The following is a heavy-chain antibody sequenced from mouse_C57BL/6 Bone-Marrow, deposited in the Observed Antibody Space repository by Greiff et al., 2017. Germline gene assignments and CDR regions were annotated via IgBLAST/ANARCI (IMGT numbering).Heavy chain of an antibody. CDR2: IDPVNGDT. V-gene: IGHV14-4*01. CDR3: SYGYDWFAY. Sequence: VQLKESGAELVWPGVSVKLSCTASGFNIKDDYMHWVKQRPEQGLVWIGWIDPVNGDTEYALKFLGKATITANTSSNTAYLQLSSLTSEDTAVYYCSYGYDWFAYWGQGTLVTVSA. D-gene: IGHD2-2*01. CDR1: GFNIKDDY. J-gene: IGHJ3*01.